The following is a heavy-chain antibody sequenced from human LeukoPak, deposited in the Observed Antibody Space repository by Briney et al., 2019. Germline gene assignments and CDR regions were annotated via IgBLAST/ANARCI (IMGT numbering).Heavy chain of an antibody. CDR2: IYYSGST. V-gene: IGHV4-31*03. CDR3: ARSMVRGDSRTFDY. J-gene: IGHJ4*02. Sequence: PSQILSLTCTVSGGSISSGGYYWSWIRQHPGKGLEWIGYIYYSGSTYYNPSLKSRVTISVDTSKNQFSLKLSSVTAADTAVYYCARSMVRGDSRTFDYWGQGTLVTVSS. D-gene: IGHD3-22*01. CDR1: GGSISSGGYY.